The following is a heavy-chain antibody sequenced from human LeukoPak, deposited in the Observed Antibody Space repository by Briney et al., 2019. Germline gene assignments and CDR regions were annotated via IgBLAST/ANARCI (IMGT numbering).Heavy chain of an antibody. J-gene: IGHJ3*02. Sequence: SETLSLTCAVSGYSISSGYYWSWIRQPAGKGLEWIGRIYTSGSTNYNPSLKSRVTMSVDTSKNQFSLKLSSVTAADTAVYYCARDAYYDFWSGYYIVAFDIWGQGTMVTVSS. CDR3: ARDAYYDFWSGYYIVAFDI. CDR1: GYSISSGYY. V-gene: IGHV4-4*07. CDR2: IYTSGST. D-gene: IGHD3-3*01.